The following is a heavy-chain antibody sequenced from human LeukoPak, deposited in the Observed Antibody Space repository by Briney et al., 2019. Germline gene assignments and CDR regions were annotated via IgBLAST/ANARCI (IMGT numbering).Heavy chain of an antibody. CDR1: GYTFTNDG. Sequence: ASVKVSCKASGYTFTNDGVSWVRQAPGRGLEWVGWISNYNGLTHSAPRFQGRVTVTTDTFTGTAYMELRSLTSDDTAVYFCVRDERAVTAGGEYYFDYWGQGTLVTVSS. CDR2: ISNYNGLT. V-gene: IGHV1-18*01. J-gene: IGHJ4*02. D-gene: IGHD2-21*01. CDR3: VRDERAVTAGGEYYFDY.